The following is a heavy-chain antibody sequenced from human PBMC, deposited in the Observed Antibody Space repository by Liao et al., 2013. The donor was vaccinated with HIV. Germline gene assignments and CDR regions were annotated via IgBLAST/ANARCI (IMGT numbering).Heavy chain of an antibody. CDR3: ARAAVGTNWFDP. J-gene: IGHJ5*02. Sequence: QVQLQESGPGLVKPSQTLSLTCTVSGGSISSGFYYWSWIRQPAGKGLEWIGRIYTSGSTNYNPSLKSRVTISVDTSKNQFSLKLSSVTAADTAVYYCARAAVGTNWFDPGAREPWSPSPQ. V-gene: IGHV4-61*02. CDR2: IYTSGST. CDR1: GGSISSGFYY. D-gene: IGHD1-26*01.